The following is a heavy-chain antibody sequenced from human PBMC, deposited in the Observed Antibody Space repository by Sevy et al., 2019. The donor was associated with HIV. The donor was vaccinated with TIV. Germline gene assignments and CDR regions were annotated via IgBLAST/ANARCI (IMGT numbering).Heavy chain of an antibody. CDR1: GYTFTGYY. V-gene: IGHV1-2*02. CDR2: INPNSGGR. CDR3: ARERVYCSGGSCKPGGWFDP. Sequence: ASVKVACKASGYTFTGYYMHWVRQAPGQGLEWMGWINPNSGGRNYAQKFQGRVTMTRDTSISTAYMELSRLRSDDTAVYYFARERVYCSGGSCKPGGWFDPWGQGTLVTVSS. D-gene: IGHD2-15*01. J-gene: IGHJ5*02.